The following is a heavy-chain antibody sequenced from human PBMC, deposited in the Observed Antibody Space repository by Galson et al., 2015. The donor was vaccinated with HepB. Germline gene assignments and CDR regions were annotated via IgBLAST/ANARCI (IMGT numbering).Heavy chain of an antibody. CDR2: INAGNGNT. J-gene: IGHJ2*01. CDR1: GYTFTSYA. V-gene: IGHV1-3*01. D-gene: IGHD6-13*01. CDR3: ARDGYSSSWYWYFDL. Sequence: SVKVSCKASGYTFTSYAMHWVRQAPGQRLEWMGWINAGNGNTKYSQKFQGRVTITRDTSASTAYMELSSLRSEDTAVYYCARDGYSSSWYWYFDLWGRGTLVTVSS.